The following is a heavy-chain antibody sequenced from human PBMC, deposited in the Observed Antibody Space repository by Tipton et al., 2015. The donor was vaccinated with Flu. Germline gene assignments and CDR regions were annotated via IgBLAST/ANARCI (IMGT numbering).Heavy chain of an antibody. Sequence: TLPLTCTASGDSISPSYWTWIRQPPGKGLEWIGHIYYRGSTNYNPSLKSRVTISEDTPKNQFSLKLSSVTAADTAVYYCARDRGDGYNDDAFDIWGQGTMVTVSS. CDR1: GDSISPSY. J-gene: IGHJ3*02. D-gene: IGHD5-24*01. CDR2: IYYRGST. V-gene: IGHV4-59*01. CDR3: ARDRGDGYNDDAFDI.